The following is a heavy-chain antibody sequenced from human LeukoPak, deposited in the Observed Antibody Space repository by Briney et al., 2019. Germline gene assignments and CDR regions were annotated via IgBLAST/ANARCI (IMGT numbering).Heavy chain of an antibody. CDR2: IKQDGSKK. CDR1: GFPFSSYW. J-gene: IGHJ4*02. V-gene: IGHV3-7*04. Sequence: GGSLRLSCVASGFPFSSYWMPWVAQAPGKGLEWVANIKQDGSKKSYVDSVKGRFTISRDNAKNSLYLQMNSLRAEDTAIYYCTRVGYIDEGIDYWGQGTLVTVSS. D-gene: IGHD5-24*01. CDR3: TRVGYIDEGIDY.